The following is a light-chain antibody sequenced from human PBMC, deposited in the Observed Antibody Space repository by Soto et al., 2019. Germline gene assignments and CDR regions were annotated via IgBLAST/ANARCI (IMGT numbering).Light chain of an antibody. CDR1: SSDVGSYNL. V-gene: IGLV2-23*01. J-gene: IGLJ1*01. CDR2: EGS. Sequence: QSVLPKPASGSGSPGQSITIPCTGTSSDVGSYNLVSWYQQHPGKAPKLMIYEGSKRPSGVSNRFSGSKSGNTASLTISGLQAEDEADYYCCSYAGSSTYVFGTGTKVTVL. CDR3: CSYAGSSTYV.